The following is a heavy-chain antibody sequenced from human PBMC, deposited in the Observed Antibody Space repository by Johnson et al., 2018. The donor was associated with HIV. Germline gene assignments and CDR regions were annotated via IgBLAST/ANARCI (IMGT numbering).Heavy chain of an antibody. V-gene: IGHV3-53*01. CDR2: LYSDGRT. Sequence: VQLVESGGGVVQPGRSLRLSCAASGFTVSSTYMSWVRQAPGKGLEWLSVLYSDGRTYYADSVKGRFTITRDGSKNTLFLQMNSLRAEDTAVYYCARDRAWNYEGAFDIWGQGTMVTVSS. D-gene: IGHD1-7*01. J-gene: IGHJ3*02. CDR3: ARDRAWNYEGAFDI. CDR1: GFTVSSTY.